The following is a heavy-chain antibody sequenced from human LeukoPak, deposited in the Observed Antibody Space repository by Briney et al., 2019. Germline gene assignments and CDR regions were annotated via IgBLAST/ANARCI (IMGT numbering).Heavy chain of an antibody. D-gene: IGHD3-9*01. CDR3: ARTSRDYDILTGYYSASFDY. CDR2: IYYSGST. J-gene: IGHJ4*02. Sequence: PSETLSLTCTVSGGSISSYYWSWIRQPPGKGLEWIGYIYYSGSTNYNPPLKSRVTISVDTSKNQFSLKLGSVTAADTAVYYCARTSRDYDILTGYYSASFDYWGQGTLVTVSS. CDR1: GGSISSYY. V-gene: IGHV4-59*01.